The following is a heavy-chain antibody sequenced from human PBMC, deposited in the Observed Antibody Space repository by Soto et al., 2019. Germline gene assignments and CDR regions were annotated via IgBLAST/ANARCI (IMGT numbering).Heavy chain of an antibody. CDR1: GGSFSGYF. D-gene: IGHD3-10*01. J-gene: IGHJ4*02. Sequence: QVQLQQWGAGLLKPSETMSLTCAVSGGSFSGYFWSWIRQPPGKGLEWIGEINHSGSTYYNPSLGSRVTVLVDTSRSQFSLKLRSVTAADTAVYFCTRGRGFGHFTPPFDYWGQGTLVTGSS. V-gene: IGHV4-34*01. CDR3: TRGRGFGHFTPPFDY. CDR2: INHSGST.